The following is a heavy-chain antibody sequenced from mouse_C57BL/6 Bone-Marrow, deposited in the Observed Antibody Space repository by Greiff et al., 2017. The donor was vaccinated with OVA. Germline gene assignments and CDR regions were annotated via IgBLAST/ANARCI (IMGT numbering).Heavy chain of an antibody. Sequence: EVKVEESGAELVRPGASVKLSCTASGFNIKDYYMHWVKQRPEQGLEWIGRIDPEDGDTEYAPKFQGKATMTADTSSNTAYLQLSSLTSEDTAVYYCTYYDGYYVGFAYWGQGTLVTVSA. CDR2: IDPEDGDT. D-gene: IGHD2-3*01. V-gene: IGHV14-1*01. J-gene: IGHJ3*01. CDR1: GFNIKDYY. CDR3: TYYDGYYVGFAY.